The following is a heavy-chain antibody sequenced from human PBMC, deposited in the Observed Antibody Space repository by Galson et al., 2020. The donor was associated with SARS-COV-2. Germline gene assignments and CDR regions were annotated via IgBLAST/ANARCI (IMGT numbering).Heavy chain of an antibody. V-gene: IGHV1-2*02. CDR3: ASARGYYGSGSYYTFDY. J-gene: IGHJ4*03. Sequence: GESLKISCKASGYTFTGYYMHWVRQAPGQGLEWMGWINPNSGGTNYAQKFQGRVTMTRDTSISTAYMELSRLRSDDTAVYYCASARGYYGSGSYYTFDYWGQGTMVTVS. D-gene: IGHD3-10*01. CDR2: INPNSGGT. CDR1: GYTFTGYY.